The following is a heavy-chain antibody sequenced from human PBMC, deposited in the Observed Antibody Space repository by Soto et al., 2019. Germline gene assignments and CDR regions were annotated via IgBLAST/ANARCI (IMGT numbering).Heavy chain of an antibody. V-gene: IGHV3-30-3*01. CDR2: ISHDGAKE. D-gene: IGHD6-6*01. CDR1: GFIFNRYT. Sequence: QVQLVEAGGGVVQPGRSLRLSCAASGFIFNRYTLHWVRQAPGKGLEWVAVISHDGAKEFYADSVKGRFTIYRDDSKSALYLQMNSLRHEDTALYHCARDASIDGDNWGQGTLVTVSS. CDR3: ARDASIDGDN. J-gene: IGHJ4*02.